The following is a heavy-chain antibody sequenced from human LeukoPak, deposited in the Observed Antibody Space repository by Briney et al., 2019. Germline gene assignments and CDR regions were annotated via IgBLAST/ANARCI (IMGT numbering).Heavy chain of an antibody. J-gene: IGHJ4*02. CDR3: ARHGDSSSWSYFDY. V-gene: IGHV4-4*07. CDR2: IYTSGST. Sequence: SETLSLTCTVSGGSISSYYWSWIRQPAGKGLEWIGRIYTSGSTNYNPSLKSRVTISVDTSKNQFSLKLSSVTAADTAVYYCARHGDSSSWSYFDYWGQGTLVTVSS. D-gene: IGHD6-13*01. CDR1: GGSISSYY.